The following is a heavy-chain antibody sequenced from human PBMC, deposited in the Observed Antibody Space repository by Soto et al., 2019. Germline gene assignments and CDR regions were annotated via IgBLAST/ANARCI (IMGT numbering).Heavy chain of an antibody. CDR1: GFSVSTNS. V-gene: IGHV3-53*02. CDR2: IYSAGGT. Sequence: EGQLVETGGGLIQPGGSLRLSCEASGFSVSTNSLSWVRQAPGKGLEWVSVIYSAGGTYYADSVKGRFTISRDNSKNTLSLQMNSLRGDDTAVYYCAREFPSHPISFFGVVTRRPRDFGLDVWGQGTTVIVSS. CDR3: AREFPSHPISFFGVVTRRPRDFGLDV. J-gene: IGHJ6*02. D-gene: IGHD3-3*01.